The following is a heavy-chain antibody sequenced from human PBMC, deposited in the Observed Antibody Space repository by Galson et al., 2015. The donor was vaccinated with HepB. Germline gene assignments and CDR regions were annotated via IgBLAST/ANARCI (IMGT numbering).Heavy chain of an antibody. D-gene: IGHD6-13*01. V-gene: IGHV4-59*13. CDR3: ARVPGSSWYEVDY. CDR2: IYYSGST. Sequence: ETLSLTCSVSGGSITSYWSWLRQPPGKGLEWIGYIYYSGSTNYNPSLKSRVTISVDTSKNQFSLKLSSVTAADTAVYYCARVPGSSWYEVDYWGQGTLVTVSS. CDR1: GGSITSY. J-gene: IGHJ4*02.